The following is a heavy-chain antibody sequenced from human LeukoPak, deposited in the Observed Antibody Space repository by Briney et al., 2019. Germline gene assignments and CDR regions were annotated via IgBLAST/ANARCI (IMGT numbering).Heavy chain of an antibody. CDR3: TRGAYSGSY. Sequence: PGGSLRLSCTASGFTFRDYTMTWVRQAPGKGLEWVSFIRSEAYGGTTEYAASVKGRFTISRDDSKSIVYLEMNTLKTEDTAVYYCTRGAYSGSYWGQGTLVTVSS. CDR1: GFTFRDYT. CDR2: IRSEAYGGTT. D-gene: IGHD1-26*01. V-gene: IGHV3-49*04. J-gene: IGHJ4*02.